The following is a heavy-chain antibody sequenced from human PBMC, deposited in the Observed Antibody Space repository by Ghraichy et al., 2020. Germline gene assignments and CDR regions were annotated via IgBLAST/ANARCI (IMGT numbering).Heavy chain of an antibody. Sequence: GGSLRLSCAASGFSFSAHAFHWVRQTPGKGLEWLSYITPGSDIIYYADFVKGRFTISRDNAKNSLYLEMDSLGVEDTAVYSCTRSLGYWAFDYWGQGALVTVS. CDR1: GFSFSAHA. V-gene: IGHV3-48*01. J-gene: IGHJ4*02. D-gene: IGHD2-8*02. CDR2: ITPGSDII. CDR3: TRSLGYWAFDY.